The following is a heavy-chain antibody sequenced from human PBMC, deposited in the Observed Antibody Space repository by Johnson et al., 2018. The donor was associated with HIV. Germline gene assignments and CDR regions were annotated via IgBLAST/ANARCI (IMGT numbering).Heavy chain of an antibody. CDR2: IYSGGST. D-gene: IGHD1-26*01. V-gene: IGHV3-66*01. CDR3: AKRGLSGTYFSWDGMDI. Sequence: EVQLVESGGGLVQPGGSLRLSCAASGFTVSRNYMNWVRQAPGKGLEWVSVIYSGGSTHYADSVKGRFTISRDNSKNTVYLQMNSLRAEDTAVYYCAKRGLSGTYFSWDGMDIWGQGTMVTVSS. J-gene: IGHJ3*02. CDR1: GFTVSRNY.